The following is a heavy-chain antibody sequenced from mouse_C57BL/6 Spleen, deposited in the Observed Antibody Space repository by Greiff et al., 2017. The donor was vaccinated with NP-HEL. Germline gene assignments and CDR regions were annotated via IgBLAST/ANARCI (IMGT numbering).Heavy chain of an antibody. CDR1: GYTFTDYN. V-gene: IGHV1-22*01. CDR2: INPNNGGT. Sequence: EVQLQQSGPELVKPGASVKMSCKASGYTFTDYNMHWVKQSNGKSLEWIGYINPNNGGTSYNQKFKGKATLTVNKSSSTAYMELRSLTSEDSAVYYCARGGYYYGSSYWYFDVWGTGTTVTVSS. J-gene: IGHJ1*03. D-gene: IGHD1-1*01. CDR3: ARGGYYYGSSYWYFDV.